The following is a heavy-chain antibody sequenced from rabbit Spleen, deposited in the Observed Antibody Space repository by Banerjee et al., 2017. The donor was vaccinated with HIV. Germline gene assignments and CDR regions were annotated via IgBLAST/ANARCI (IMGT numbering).Heavy chain of an antibody. D-gene: IGHD6-1*01. CDR1: GFSFSAGYY. J-gene: IGHJ4*01. CDR2: INTATGKG. V-gene: IGHV1S40*01. CDR3: VREAGYAAYGHGFNL. Sequence: QQLEESGGGLVKPGASLTLTCTASGFSFSAGYYMCWVRQAPGKGLEWIACINTATGKGVYATWAKGRFTISRTSSTTVTLQMTSLTAADTATYFCVREAGYAAYGHGFNLWGPGTLVTVS.